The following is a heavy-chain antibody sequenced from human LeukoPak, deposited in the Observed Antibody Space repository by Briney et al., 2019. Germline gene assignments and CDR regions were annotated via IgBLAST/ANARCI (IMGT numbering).Heavy chain of an antibody. J-gene: IGHJ4*02. CDR1: GFTFSSYS. CDR3: ARLDASGLDY. Sequence: GGSLRLSCAASGFTFSSYSMNWVRQTPGKGLEWVSYISSSSSVIYYADSVKGRFTISRDNAKNSLYLQMSSLRADDTAVYYCARLDASGLDYWGQGTLVTVSS. D-gene: IGHD6-19*01. V-gene: IGHV3-48*01. CDR2: ISSSSSVI.